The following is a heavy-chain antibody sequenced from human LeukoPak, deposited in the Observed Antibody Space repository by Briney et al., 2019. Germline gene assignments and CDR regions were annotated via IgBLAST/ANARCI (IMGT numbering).Heavy chain of an antibody. V-gene: IGHV3-30*02. Sequence: PGGSLRLSCAASGFTFSSYGMHWVRQVPGKGLEWVAFMRYGESDTYYTDSVKGRFTISRDNSKNTLYLQMNSLKTEDTAIYYCAKDWTTDWSNWSDPWGQGTLVTVSS. CDR3: AKDWTTDWSNWSDP. CDR1: GFTFSSYG. CDR2: MRYGESDT. J-gene: IGHJ5*02. D-gene: IGHD3-9*01.